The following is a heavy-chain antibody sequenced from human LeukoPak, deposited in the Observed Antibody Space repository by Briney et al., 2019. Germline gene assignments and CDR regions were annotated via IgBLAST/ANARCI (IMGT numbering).Heavy chain of an antibody. D-gene: IGHD5-24*01. CDR3: AREVRDGYNNFDY. J-gene: IGHJ4*02. V-gene: IGHV7-4-1*02. CDR1: GYTFTRYA. CDR2: INTNTANP. Sequence: ASLKVSCKTSGYTFTRYALNWVRQALGQGLEWMGWINTNTANPTYAQGFTGRFVFSLDTSVSTAYLQITSLKAEDTAVYYCAREVRDGYNNFDYWGQGTLVTVSS.